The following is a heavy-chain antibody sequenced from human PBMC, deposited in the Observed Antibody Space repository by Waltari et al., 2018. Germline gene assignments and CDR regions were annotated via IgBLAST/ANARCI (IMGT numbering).Heavy chain of an antibody. J-gene: IGHJ3*02. CDR2: IYPGDSDT. CDR1: GYTFANYW. CDR3: ARRIYSNSKAFDI. V-gene: IGHV5-51*01. Sequence: EVQLVQSGAEVKKSGESLKISCKGSGYTFANYWLGWVRQMPGKGLEYMGIIYPGDSDTRYSPSLQGQVTISADKSISTAYLQWSSLKASDTAIYYCARRIYSNSKAFDIWGQGTMVTVSS. D-gene: IGHD6-6*01.